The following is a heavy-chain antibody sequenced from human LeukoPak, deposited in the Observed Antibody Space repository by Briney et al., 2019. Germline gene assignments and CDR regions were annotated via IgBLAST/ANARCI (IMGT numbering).Heavy chain of an antibody. V-gene: IGHV3-9*03. J-gene: IGHJ4*02. CDR1: GFTFGDYA. CDR2: ISWNSGSI. CDR3: ARNYDILTGYFDY. D-gene: IGHD3-9*01. Sequence: GGSLRPSCAASGFTFGDYAMHWVRQAPGKGLEWVSGISWNSGSIGYADSVKGRFTISRDNAKNSLYLQMNSLRAEDMALYYCARNYDILTGYFDYWGQGTLVTVSS.